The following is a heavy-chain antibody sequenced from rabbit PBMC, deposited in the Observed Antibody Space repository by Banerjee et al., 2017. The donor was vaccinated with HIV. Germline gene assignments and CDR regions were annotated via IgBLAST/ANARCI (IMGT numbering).Heavy chain of an antibody. CDR1: GFSFSRSYY. D-gene: IGHD4-2*01. V-gene: IGHV1S40*01. CDR2: TYAGSGGST. Sequence: QSLEESGGDLVKPGASLTLTCTASGFSFSRSYYMCWVRQAPGKGLEWIACTYAGSGGSTYYASWAKGRFTISKTSSTTVTLQMTSLTAADTATYFCARDDYVGDGVSFKLWGPGTLVTVS. CDR3: ARDDYVGDGVSFKL. J-gene: IGHJ4*01.